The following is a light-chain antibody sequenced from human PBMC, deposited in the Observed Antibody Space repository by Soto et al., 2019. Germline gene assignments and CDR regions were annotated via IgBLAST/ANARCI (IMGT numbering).Light chain of an antibody. CDR1: QSVSSSY. V-gene: IGKV3-20*01. CDR2: DAS. J-gene: IGKJ2*01. Sequence: EIVLTQSPGPLSLSPGERGTLSCRASQSVSSSYLAWYQQKPGQAPRLLIYDASSRAPGIPDRFIGSGSGTDFTLTISRLEPEDFAIYYCQQYGSSPYTFGQGTKLEIK. CDR3: QQYGSSPYT.